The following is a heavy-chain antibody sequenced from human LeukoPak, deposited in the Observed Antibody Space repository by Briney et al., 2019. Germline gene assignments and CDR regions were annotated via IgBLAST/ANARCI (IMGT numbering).Heavy chain of an antibody. Sequence: PGGSLRLSCAASGFTFSSYGMHWVRQAPGKGLEWVAFIRYDGSNKYYADSVKGRFTISRDNSKNTLYLQMNSLRAEDTAVYYCAKTLVPYSSGWYALDYWGQGTLVTVSS. CDR3: AKTLVPYSSGWYALDY. D-gene: IGHD6-19*01. J-gene: IGHJ4*02. CDR2: IRYDGSNK. CDR1: GFTFSSYG. V-gene: IGHV3-30*02.